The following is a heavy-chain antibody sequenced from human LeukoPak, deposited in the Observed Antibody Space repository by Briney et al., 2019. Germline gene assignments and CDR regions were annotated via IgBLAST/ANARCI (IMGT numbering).Heavy chain of an antibody. V-gene: IGHV3-7*01. D-gene: IGHD6-19*01. CDR2: IKQDGSEK. CDR3: ARDPYSSGWYGNENYYWFDP. CDR1: GFTLSSYW. Sequence: GGSLRLSCAASGFTLSSYWMSWVCQAPGKGLEWVANIKQDGSEKYYVDSVKGRFTISRDNAKNSLYLQMNSLRAEDTAVYYCARDPYSSGWYGNENYYWFDPWGQGTLVTVSS. J-gene: IGHJ5*02.